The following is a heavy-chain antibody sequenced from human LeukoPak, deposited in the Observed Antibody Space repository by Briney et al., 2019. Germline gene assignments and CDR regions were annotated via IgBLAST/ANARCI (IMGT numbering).Heavy chain of an antibody. Sequence: GGSLRLSCAASGFIVSSSYISWVRQAPGKGLEWVSVIYSGGTTYYADSVKGRFTISRDNSKNTLYLQMNSLRAEDTAVYYCARDKGREAAGTPIFGYYYYGMDVWGQGTTVTVSS. V-gene: IGHV3-53*01. J-gene: IGHJ6*02. CDR3: ARDKGREAAGTPIFGYYYYGMDV. CDR1: GFIVSSSY. D-gene: IGHD6-13*01. CDR2: IYSGGTT.